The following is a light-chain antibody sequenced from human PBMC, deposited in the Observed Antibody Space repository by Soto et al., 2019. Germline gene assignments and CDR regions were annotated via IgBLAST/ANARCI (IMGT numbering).Light chain of an antibody. Sequence: EVVMTQSPATLSVSPGERATLSCRAGQSVYINLAWYQQKPGQAPSFFIYGASIMVTGILAMFIGSGSGTEFTLTISSLQSEDFAVYYCQQYNIWLLWTFGQGTTVDIK. CDR1: QSVYIN. J-gene: IGKJ1*01. CDR2: GAS. CDR3: QQYNIWLLWT. V-gene: IGKV3D-15*01.